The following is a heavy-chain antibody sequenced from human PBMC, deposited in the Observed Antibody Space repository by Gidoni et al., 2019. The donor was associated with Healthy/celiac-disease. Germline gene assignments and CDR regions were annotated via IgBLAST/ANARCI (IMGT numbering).Heavy chain of an antibody. CDR1: GFTFTSYA. D-gene: IGHD3-10*01. CDR2: ISGSGGGT. Sequence: VQLLASGGGLVQPGASLILSSPSPGFTFTSYAMSWVRQAPGKGLEWVEAISGSGGGTNYADKVKGRVTMTRDNSKNTVYLQMNSLRAEDTAVYYCAKAMVRGVIITPNGFDPWGQGTLVTVSS. CDR3: AKAMVRGVIITPNGFDP. J-gene: IGHJ5*02. V-gene: IGHV3-23*01.